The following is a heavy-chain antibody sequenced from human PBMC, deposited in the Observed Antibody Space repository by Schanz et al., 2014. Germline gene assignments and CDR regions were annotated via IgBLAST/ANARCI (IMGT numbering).Heavy chain of an antibody. V-gene: IGHV4-34*01. D-gene: IGHD6-13*01. CDR3: ARARSWPDY. CDR1: GGSLSGYF. CDR2: IGHSGNT. J-gene: IGHJ4*02. Sequence: QVQLQQWGAGLLKPSETLSLTCAVYGGSLSGYFWSWIRQPPGKGLEWIGDIGHSGNTKDNPSLKSRVTISVDTSKNQFSLRLSSVTAADTAVYYCARARSWPDYWGQGTLVTVSS.